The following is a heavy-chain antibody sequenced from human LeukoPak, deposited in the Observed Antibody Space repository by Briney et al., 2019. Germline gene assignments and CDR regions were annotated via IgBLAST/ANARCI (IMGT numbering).Heavy chain of an antibody. CDR1: GGSISSYY. Sequence: PSETLSLTCTVSGGSISSYYWSWIRQPPGKGLEWIGYIYYSVSTNYNPSLKSRVTISVDTSKNQFSLKLSSVTAADTAVYYCAREIPSWDYSNFPSAFDIWGQGTMVTVSS. CDR3: AREIPSWDYSNFPSAFDI. CDR2: IYYSVST. V-gene: IGHV4-59*01. D-gene: IGHD4-11*01. J-gene: IGHJ3*02.